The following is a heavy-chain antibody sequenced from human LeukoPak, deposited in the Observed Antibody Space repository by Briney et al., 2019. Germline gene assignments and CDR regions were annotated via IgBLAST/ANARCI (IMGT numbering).Heavy chain of an antibody. CDR1: GFTVSSNY. CDR2: IYSGGST. Sequence: PGGSLRLSCAASGFTVSSNYMSWVRQAPGKGLEWVSVIYSGGSTYYADSVKGRFTISRDNAKNSLYLQMNSLRAEDTAVYYCARDSMVRGVIITRFFDYWGQGTLVTVSS. J-gene: IGHJ4*02. CDR3: ARDSMVRGVIITRFFDY. D-gene: IGHD3-10*01. V-gene: IGHV3-66*01.